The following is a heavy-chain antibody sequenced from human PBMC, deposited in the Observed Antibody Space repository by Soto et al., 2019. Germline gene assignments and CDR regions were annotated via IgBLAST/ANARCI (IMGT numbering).Heavy chain of an antibody. CDR1: GGSISSSY. CDR3: ARQLFY. Sequence: PSETLSLTCTVSGGSISSSYWSWIRQPPGKGLEWIGYIYDSGSTYYNSSLKSRVTMSVDTSKNQFSLKLNSVTAADTAVYYCARQLFYWGQGTPVTVSS. J-gene: IGHJ4*02. V-gene: IGHV4-59*08. D-gene: IGHD6-13*01. CDR2: IYDSGST.